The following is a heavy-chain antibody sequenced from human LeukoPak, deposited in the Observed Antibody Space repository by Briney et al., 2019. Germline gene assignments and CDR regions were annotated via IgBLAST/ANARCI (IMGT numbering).Heavy chain of an antibody. V-gene: IGHV4-38-2*01. J-gene: IGHJ4*02. CDR1: RYSISSAYY. CDR3: ARLLFGVVDY. CDR2: IYHSGST. D-gene: IGHD3-3*01. Sequence: PSETPPLTCPVSRYSISSAYYWDWIGQPPGKGLEWTGSIYHSGSTYYNPSLKSRVTISVDTSKNQFSLKLSSVTAADTAVYYCARLLFGVVDYWGQGTLVTVSS.